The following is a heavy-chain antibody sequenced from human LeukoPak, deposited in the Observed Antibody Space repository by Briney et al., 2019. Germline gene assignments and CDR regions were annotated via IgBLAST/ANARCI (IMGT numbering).Heavy chain of an antibody. J-gene: IGHJ4*02. D-gene: IGHD3-3*01. CDR3: ASTPYYDFWSGSLYYFDY. CDR2: INPNSGGT. CDR1: GYTFTGDY. Sequence: ASVKLSCKASGYTFTGDYMHWVRQAPGQGLEWMGLINPNSGGTNYAQKFQGRVTMTRDTSISTAYMELSRLRSDDTAVYYCASTPYYDFWSGSLYYFDYWGQGTLVTVSS. V-gene: IGHV1-2*02.